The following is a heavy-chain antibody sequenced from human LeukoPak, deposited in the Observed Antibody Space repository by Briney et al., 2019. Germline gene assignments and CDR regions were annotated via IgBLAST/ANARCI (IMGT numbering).Heavy chain of an antibody. D-gene: IGHD6-13*01. J-gene: IGHJ4*02. Sequence: SETLSLTCTVSGGSISSYYWSWIRQPPGKGLEWIGYIYYSGSTNYNPSLKGRVTISVDTSKNQFSLKLSSVTAADTAVYYCARHIYPIAAGFGYWGQGTLVTVSS. CDR3: ARHIYPIAAGFGY. CDR1: GGSISSYY. CDR2: IYYSGST. V-gene: IGHV4-59*08.